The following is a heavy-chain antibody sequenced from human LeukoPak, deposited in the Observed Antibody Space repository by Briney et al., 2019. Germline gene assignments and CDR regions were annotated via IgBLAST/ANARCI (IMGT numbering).Heavy chain of an antibody. CDR1: GFTFSSYG. D-gene: IGHD6-19*01. Sequence: GGSLRLSCAASGFTFSSYGMHWVRQAPGKGLEWVAVIWYDGSNKYYADSVKGRFTISRDNSKNTLYLQMNSLRAEDTAVYYCARATPEDSNIAVAGTTNDYWGQGTLVTVSS. V-gene: IGHV3-33*01. J-gene: IGHJ4*02. CDR2: IWYDGSNK. CDR3: ARATPEDSNIAVAGTTNDY.